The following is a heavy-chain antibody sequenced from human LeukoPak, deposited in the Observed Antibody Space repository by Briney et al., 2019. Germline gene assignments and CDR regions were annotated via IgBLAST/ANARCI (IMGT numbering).Heavy chain of an antibody. CDR2: INTDGSST. J-gene: IGHJ5*02. Sequence: GGSLRLSCAASGFTFSSYWMHWVRQAPGKGLVWVSRINTDGSSTGYADSVKGRFTISRDNAKNTLYLQMNSLRAEDTAVYYCARQAGMTYNWFDPWGQGTLVTVSS. D-gene: IGHD3-10*01. CDR3: ARQAGMTYNWFDP. CDR1: GFTFSSYW. V-gene: IGHV3-74*01.